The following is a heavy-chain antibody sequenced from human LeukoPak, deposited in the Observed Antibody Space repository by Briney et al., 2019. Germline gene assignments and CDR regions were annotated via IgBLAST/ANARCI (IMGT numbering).Heavy chain of an antibody. CDR3: ARAQSNSWYYLDY. CDR1: GYTFTNYY. D-gene: IGHD6-13*01. V-gene: IGHV1-46*01. CDR2: INPSGGST. Sequence: ASVKVSCKASGYTFTNYYMHWVRQAPGQGLEWMGIINPSGGSTSYAQNFQGRVTMTRDMSTSTVYMELTSLRSEDTAVYYCARAQSNSWYYLDYWGQGTLVTVSS. J-gene: IGHJ4*02.